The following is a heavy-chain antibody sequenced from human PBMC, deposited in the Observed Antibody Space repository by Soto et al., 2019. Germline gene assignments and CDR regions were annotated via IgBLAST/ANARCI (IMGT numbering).Heavy chain of an antibody. CDR2: IYPGDSDA. CDR1: GYTFTIYW. V-gene: IGHV5-51*01. CDR3: ARQPDYNILTGYLYYFDY. D-gene: IGHD3-9*01. J-gene: IGHJ4*02. Sequence: PGESLKISCKASGYTFTIYWIGWVRQMPGKGLEWMGFIYPGDSDARYSPSFEGQVTISVDKSINTAYLRWNSLKASDTAIYYCARQPDYNILTGYLYYFDYWGQGTPVTVSS.